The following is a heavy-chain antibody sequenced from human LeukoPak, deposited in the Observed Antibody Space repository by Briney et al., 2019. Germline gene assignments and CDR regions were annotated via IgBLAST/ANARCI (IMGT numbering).Heavy chain of an antibody. Sequence: PSETLSLTCAVYGGSFSGYYWSWIRQPPGKGLEWIGEINHSGSTNYNPSLKSRVTISVDTSKNQFSLKLGSVAAADTAVYYCARGLEVVVAATFHYGMDVWGKGTTVTVSS. CDR2: INHSGST. CDR3: ARGLEVVVAATFHYGMDV. J-gene: IGHJ6*04. D-gene: IGHD2-15*01. CDR1: GGSFSGYY. V-gene: IGHV4-34*01.